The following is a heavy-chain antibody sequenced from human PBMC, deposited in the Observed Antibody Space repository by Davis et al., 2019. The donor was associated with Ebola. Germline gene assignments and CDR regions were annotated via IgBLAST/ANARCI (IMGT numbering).Heavy chain of an antibody. CDR3: AKGDDY. Sequence: PGGSLRLSCAASGFTFSSYAMSWVRQAPGKGLEWVSGISWNSGSIGYADSVKGRFTISRDNAKNSLYLQMNSLRAEDTALYYCAKGDDYWGQGTLVTVSS. V-gene: IGHV3-9*01. CDR2: ISWNSGSI. CDR1: GFTFSSYA. J-gene: IGHJ4*02.